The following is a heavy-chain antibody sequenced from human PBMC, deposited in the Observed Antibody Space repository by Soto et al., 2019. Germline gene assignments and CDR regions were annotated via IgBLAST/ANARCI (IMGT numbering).Heavy chain of an antibody. CDR1: GGTLSDHG. V-gene: IGHV1-69*06. D-gene: IGHD3-10*01. CDR2: TIPVFDTA. Sequence: QVQLEQSGAEVKKPGSSVKVSCKASGGTLSDHGVSWLRQAPGQGLEWVGGTIPVFDTAKYAQKFQGRVTIAADKSTNIAYMELSRLRSEDTAVYYCARGVYGSGNYYTGPSAFDIWGQGTMVIVSS. CDR3: ARGVYGSGNYYTGPSAFDI. J-gene: IGHJ3*02.